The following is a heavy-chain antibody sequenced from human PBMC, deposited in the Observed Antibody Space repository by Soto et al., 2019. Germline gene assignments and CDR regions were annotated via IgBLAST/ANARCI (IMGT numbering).Heavy chain of an antibody. CDR3: STGGKYYGMDV. J-gene: IGHJ6*02. Sequence: EVQLVESGGGFVKPGGSLRLSCAAAGFTFSKAWMSWARQVPGKGPEWVGRIKSKADGGTIDYAAPVKGRFTISRDDSKNTLYLQMNSLRIEDTGVYYCSTGGKYYGMDVWGQGTTVTVSS. CDR1: GFTFSKAW. V-gene: IGHV3-15*01. CDR2: IKSKADGGTI. D-gene: IGHD1-26*01.